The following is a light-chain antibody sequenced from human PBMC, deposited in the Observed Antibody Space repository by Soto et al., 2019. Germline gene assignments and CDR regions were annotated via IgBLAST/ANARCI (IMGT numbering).Light chain of an antibody. Sequence: DIQMTQSPSSLSASVGDRVTITCQASQDISNYLNWYRQKLGKAPKLLIYDASNLETGVPSRFSGSGSGTDFTFTISSLQPEDFATYYCQQSYSTPLITFGQGTRLEIK. CDR3: QQSYSTPLIT. CDR2: DAS. J-gene: IGKJ5*01. CDR1: QDISNY. V-gene: IGKV1-33*01.